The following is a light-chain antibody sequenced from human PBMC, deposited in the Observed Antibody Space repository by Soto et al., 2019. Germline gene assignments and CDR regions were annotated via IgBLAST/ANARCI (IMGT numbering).Light chain of an antibody. V-gene: IGLV1-44*01. J-gene: IGLJ3*02. CDR2: TND. CDR1: TSNIGTNT. Sequence: QSVLTQPPSASGTPGQRVTISCSGSTSNIGTNTVNWFQHLPGSAPKLVIYTNDQRPSGVPDRFSGSRSGTSASLAISGLQSEDEADYYCQTWGTGIRVFGGGTKLTVL. CDR3: QTWGTGIRV.